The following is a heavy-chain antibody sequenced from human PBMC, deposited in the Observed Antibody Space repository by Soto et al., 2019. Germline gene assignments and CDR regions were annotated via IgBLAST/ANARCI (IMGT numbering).Heavy chain of an antibody. J-gene: IGHJ4*02. D-gene: IGHD3-16*02. CDR1: GFTFSSYA. V-gene: IGHV3-23*01. CDR3: AKDGDYVWGSYQVY. CDR2: ISGSGGST. Sequence: GGSLRLSCAASGFTFSSYAMTWVRQAPGKGLEWVSGISGSGGSTYYADSVKGRFTISRDNSKNTLYLQMNSLRAEDTAAYYCAKDGDYVWGSYQVYWGQGTLVTVSS.